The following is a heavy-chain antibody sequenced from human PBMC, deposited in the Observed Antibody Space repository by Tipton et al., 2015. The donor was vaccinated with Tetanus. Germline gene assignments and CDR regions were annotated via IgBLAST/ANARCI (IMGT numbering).Heavy chain of an antibody. J-gene: IGHJ4*02. D-gene: IGHD3-9*01. V-gene: IGHV4-34*01. Sequence: TLSLTCAVYGGSFSGYYWSWIRQPPGKGLEWIGEINHSGSTNYNPSLESRVTISVDTSKNQFSLKLSSVTAADTAVYHCASFPRLVRSAYWGQGTLVTVSS. CDR1: GGSFSGYY. CDR2: INHSGST. CDR3: ASFPRLVRSAY.